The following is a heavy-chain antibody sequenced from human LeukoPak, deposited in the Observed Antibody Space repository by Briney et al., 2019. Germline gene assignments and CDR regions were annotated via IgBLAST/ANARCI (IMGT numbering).Heavy chain of an antibody. V-gene: IGHV1-46*01. CDR2: INPSGGST. Sequence: GAPVKVSCKASGYTFTSYYIHWVRQAPGQGLEWMGLINPSGGSTSYAQKFQGRVTMTRDMSTSTAYMELSSLRSEDTAVYYCARAWVYDSSGYDYMDVWGKGTTVTISS. CDR3: ARAWVYDSSGYDYMDV. J-gene: IGHJ6*03. D-gene: IGHD3-22*01. CDR1: GYTFTSYY.